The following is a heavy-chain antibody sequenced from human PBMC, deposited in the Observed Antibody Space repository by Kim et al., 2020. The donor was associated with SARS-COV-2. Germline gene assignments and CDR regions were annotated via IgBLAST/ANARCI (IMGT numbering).Heavy chain of an antibody. Sequence: SETLSLTCAVSGGSISSSNWWSWVRQPPGKGLEWIGEIYHSGSTNYNPSLKSRVTISVDKSKNQFSLKLSSVTAADTAVYYCARDDSSSWYAPLDYWGQGTLVTVSS. CDR1: GGSISSSNW. V-gene: IGHV4-4*02. CDR2: IYHSGST. D-gene: IGHD6-13*01. CDR3: ARDDSSSWYAPLDY. J-gene: IGHJ4*02.